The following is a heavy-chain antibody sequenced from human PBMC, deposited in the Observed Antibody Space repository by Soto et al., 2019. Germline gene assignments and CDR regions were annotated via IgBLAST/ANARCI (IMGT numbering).Heavy chain of an antibody. D-gene: IGHD3-10*01. CDR1: GFTFGTTD. J-gene: IGHJ5*02. CDR2: IDGSGGIT. CDR3: VKNSGWFKT. Sequence: QLLQSGGGLVQPGGSLTLSCAASGFTFGTTDMSWVRQAPGEGLEWVSTIDGSGGITYYADSVKGRFTISRDNSRNKVYLQKNSLRGDDTALYYCVKNSGWFKTWGQGALVTGSS. V-gene: IGHV3-23*01.